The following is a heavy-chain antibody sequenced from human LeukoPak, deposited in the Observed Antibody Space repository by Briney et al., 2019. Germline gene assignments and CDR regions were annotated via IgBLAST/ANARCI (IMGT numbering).Heavy chain of an antibody. J-gene: IGHJ4*02. D-gene: IGHD7-27*01. CDR1: GFTFSSYG. CDR2: IWYDGSNK. CDR3: ARDRRTGDQDY. Sequence: PGGSLRLSCAASGFTFSSYGMHWVRQAPGKGLEWVAVIWYDGSNKYYADSVKGRFTISRDNSKNTLYLQMNSLRAEDTAVYYCARDRRTGDQDYWGQGTLVTVSS. V-gene: IGHV3-33*01.